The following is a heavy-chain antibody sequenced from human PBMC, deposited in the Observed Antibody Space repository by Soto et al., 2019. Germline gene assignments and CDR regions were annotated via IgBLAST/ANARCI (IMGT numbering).Heavy chain of an antibody. V-gene: IGHV3-53*02. Sequence: EVQLVETGGGLIQPGGSLRLSCAASGFTVSSNYMSWVRQAPGKGLEWVSVIYSGGSTYYADSVKGRFTISRDNAKNSLYLQMNSLRAEDTAIYYCAREDIVVINGMDVWGQGTTVTVSS. CDR1: GFTVSSNY. J-gene: IGHJ6*02. CDR2: IYSGGST. CDR3: AREDIVVINGMDV. D-gene: IGHD2-2*01.